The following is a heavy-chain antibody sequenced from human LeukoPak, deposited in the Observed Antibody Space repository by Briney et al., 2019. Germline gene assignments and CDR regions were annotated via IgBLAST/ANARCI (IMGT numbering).Heavy chain of an antibody. J-gene: IGHJ4*02. CDR2: IRYNGSDI. V-gene: IGHV3-30*02. D-gene: IGHD3-10*01. CDR3: AKDRQVVQGVIRRGCFDY. Sequence: GGSLRLSCAASGFSFGSYGMHWVRQAPGKGLEWVAFIRYNGSDIYYEDSVKGRFTISRDNSKNTLYLQMNSLRAEDTAVYYCAKDRQVVQGVIRRGCFDYWGQGTLVTVSS. CDR1: GFSFGSYG.